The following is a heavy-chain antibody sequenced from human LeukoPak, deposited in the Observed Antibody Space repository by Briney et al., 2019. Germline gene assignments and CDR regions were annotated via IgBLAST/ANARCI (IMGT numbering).Heavy chain of an antibody. D-gene: IGHD3-22*01. Sequence: PGGTLRLLCAVSGLTFSSYAMSWVRQPPGKGLEEVTAIRGSGGSTYYADSVKGRLTISRDNSKNTLYLQMNSVRAEDTAVYYCAKDGLGYYDEMRDAFDIWGQGTMVTVSS. CDR1: GLTFSSYA. V-gene: IGHV3-23*01. J-gene: IGHJ3*02. CDR3: AKDGLGYYDEMRDAFDI. CDR2: IRGSGGST.